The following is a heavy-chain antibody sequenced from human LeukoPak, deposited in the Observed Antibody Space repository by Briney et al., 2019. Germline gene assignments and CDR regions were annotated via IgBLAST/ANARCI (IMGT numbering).Heavy chain of an antibody. V-gene: IGHV3-23*01. CDR1: GFTFSSYA. Sequence: PGGSLRLSCAASGFTFSSYAMSWVRQAPGKGLEWVSAISGSGGSTYYADSVKGRFTISRDNSKNTLYLQMNSLRAEDTAVYYCAKGVVPAAISRNYFDYWGQGTLVTVSS. D-gene: IGHD2-2*01. J-gene: IGHJ4*02. CDR2: ISGSGGST. CDR3: AKGVVPAAISRNYFDY.